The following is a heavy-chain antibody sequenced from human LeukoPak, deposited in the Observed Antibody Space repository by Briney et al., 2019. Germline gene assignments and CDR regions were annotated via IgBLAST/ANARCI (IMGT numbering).Heavy chain of an antibody. CDR2: ISSRSSYI. Sequence: GGSLRLSCAASGFTFSSYSMNWVRQAPGKGLEWVSFISSRSSYIYYADSVKGRFTISRDNAKNSLYLQMNSLRAEDTAVYYCARVLSTVTIDYWGQGTLVTVSS. CDR3: ARVLSTVTIDY. CDR1: GFTFSSYS. D-gene: IGHD4-17*01. J-gene: IGHJ4*02. V-gene: IGHV3-21*01.